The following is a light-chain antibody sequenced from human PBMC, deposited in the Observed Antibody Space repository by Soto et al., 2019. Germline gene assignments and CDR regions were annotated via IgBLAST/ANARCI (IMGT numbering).Light chain of an antibody. J-gene: IGKJ2*01. CDR1: QSISSW. Sequence: DIQMTQSPSTLSASVGDRVTITCRASQSISSWLAWYQQKPGKPPKLLIYDASSLESGVPSRFSGSGSGTEFPLTISSLQPDDFATYYCQQYNSSLYTFGQGTKLEIK. V-gene: IGKV1-5*01. CDR2: DAS. CDR3: QQYNSSLYT.